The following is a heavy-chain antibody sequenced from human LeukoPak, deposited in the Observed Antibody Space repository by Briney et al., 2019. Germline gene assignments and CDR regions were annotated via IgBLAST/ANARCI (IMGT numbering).Heavy chain of an antibody. CDR2: VYHSGST. V-gene: IGHV4-38-2*02. CDR1: GYPISRGYY. Sequence: SETLSLTCTVSGYPISRGYYWGWIRQPPGKGLEWIGSVYHSGSTYQNPSLKSRVTMSVDTSKNQFSLKLSSVTAADTAVYYCARERLLWFGESPFDPWGQGTLVTVSS. CDR3: ARERLLWFGESPFDP. D-gene: IGHD3-10*01. J-gene: IGHJ5*02.